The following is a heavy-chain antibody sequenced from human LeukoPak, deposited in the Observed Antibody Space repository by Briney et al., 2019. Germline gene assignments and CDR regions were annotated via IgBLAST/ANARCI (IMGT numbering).Heavy chain of an antibody. D-gene: IGHD6-19*01. J-gene: IGHJ4*02. Sequence: GASVKVSCKASGYTFTGYYMHWVRQAPGQGLEWMGRINPNSGGTNYAQEFQGRVTMTRDTSISTAYMELSRLRSDDTAVYYCAGDWYSSGWYYFDYWGQGTLVTVSS. V-gene: IGHV1-2*06. CDR3: AGDWYSSGWYYFDY. CDR1: GYTFTGYY. CDR2: INPNSGGT.